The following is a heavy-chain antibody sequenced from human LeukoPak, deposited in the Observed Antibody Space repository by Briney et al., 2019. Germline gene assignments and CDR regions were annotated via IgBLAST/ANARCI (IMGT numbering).Heavy chain of an antibody. Sequence: SETLSLTCAVYGGSFSGHYWSWIRQPPGKGLEWIGYIYYSGSTNYNPSLKSRVTISVDTSKNQFSLKLSSVTAADTAVYYCAGREYYYDSSGSARDYWGQGTLVTVSS. D-gene: IGHD3-22*01. CDR1: GGSFSGHY. CDR3: AGREYYYDSSGSARDY. J-gene: IGHJ4*02. CDR2: IYYSGST. V-gene: IGHV4-59*11.